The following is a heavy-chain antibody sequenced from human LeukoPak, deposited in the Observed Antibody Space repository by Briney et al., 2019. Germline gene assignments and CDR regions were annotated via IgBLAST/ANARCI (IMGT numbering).Heavy chain of an antibody. J-gene: IGHJ2*01. CDR2: LYSGSST. V-gene: IGHV3-53*01. CDR1: GFTVSTNY. D-gene: IGHD3-3*02. Sequence: GGSLRLFCAASGFTVSTNYMNWVRQTPGKGLEWVSILYSGSSTYYADSVEGRFIVSRDSSKNTLSLQMNDLRAEDTAVYYCARVGDHFHWYLDLWGRGTMVTVSS. CDR3: ARVGDHFHWYLDL.